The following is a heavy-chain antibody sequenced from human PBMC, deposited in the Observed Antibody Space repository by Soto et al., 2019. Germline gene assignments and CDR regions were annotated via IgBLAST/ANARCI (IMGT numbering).Heavy chain of an antibody. CDR2: ISWNSGSI. V-gene: IGHV3-9*01. CDR1: GFTFDDYA. CDR3: AKNDY. J-gene: IGHJ4*02. Sequence: EVQLVESGGGLVQPGRSLRLSCAASGFTFDDYAMHWVRQAPGKGLEWVSGISWNSGSIGYADSVKGRFTISRDNAKNSLYLHMNSLRAEDTALYYCAKNDYWGQGTLVTVSS.